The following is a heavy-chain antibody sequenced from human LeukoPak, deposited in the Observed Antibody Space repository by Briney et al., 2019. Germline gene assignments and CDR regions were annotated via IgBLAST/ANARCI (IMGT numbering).Heavy chain of an antibody. V-gene: IGHV1-69*04. J-gene: IGHJ6*02. D-gene: IGHD6-19*01. CDR2: IIPILDLT. CDR1: GGTFNHFG. Sequence: SVKVSCKASGGTFNHFGINWVRQAPGQGLEWMGRIIPILDLTKYAPKIQDRVTITADKSTSTAYMELSSLRSEDTAVYYCARGPPYSSGWYEDMDVWGQGTTVTVSS. CDR3: ARGPPYSSGWYEDMDV.